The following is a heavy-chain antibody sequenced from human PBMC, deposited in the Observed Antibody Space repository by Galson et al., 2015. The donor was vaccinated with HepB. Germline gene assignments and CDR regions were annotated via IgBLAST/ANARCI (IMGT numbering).Heavy chain of an antibody. J-gene: IGHJ6*01. V-gene: IGHV4-34*01. CDR1: GGSFSTYH. Sequence: SETLSLTCAVFGGSFSTYHWTWIRQPPGKGLEWIGEITQSGSTHSNPSLKSQVTISMDTSKNQFSLKVRSVTAADTAVYYCARGKGRQVLLDYHYYGMDVWGQGTTVSVSS. CDR3: ARGKGRQVLLDYHYYGMDV. CDR2: ITQSGST. D-gene: IGHD3-3*01.